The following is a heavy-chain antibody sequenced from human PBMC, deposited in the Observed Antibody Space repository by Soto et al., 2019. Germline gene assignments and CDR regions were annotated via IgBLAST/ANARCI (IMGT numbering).Heavy chain of an antibody. CDR2: ISDDGSSE. D-gene: IGHD2-2*03. Sequence: QLHLVESGGGVVRPGESLRLSCVDSGFSFRTYPMHWVRQAPGKRLEWVALISDDGSSEAYGESVRDRFTVSRDNSKNTLYLQLNSLRPEDTAVYYCATSSGYLNYFDYWGQGTLVTVSS. CDR3: ATSSGYLNYFDY. CDR1: GFSFRTYP. V-gene: IGHV3-30-3*01. J-gene: IGHJ4*02.